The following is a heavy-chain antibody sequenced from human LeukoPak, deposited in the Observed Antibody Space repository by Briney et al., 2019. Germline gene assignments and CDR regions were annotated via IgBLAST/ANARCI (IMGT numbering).Heavy chain of an antibody. D-gene: IGHD4-17*01. CDR2: IYYSGST. CDR1: GGSVSSGSYY. V-gene: IGHV4-61*01. Sequence: SETLSLTCTVSGGSVSSGSYYWSWIRQPPGTGLEWIGYIYYSGSTNYNPSLKSRVTISVDTSKNQFSLKVSSVTAADTAVYYCARTDYGDYNWFDPWGQGTLVTVSS. CDR3: ARTDYGDYNWFDP. J-gene: IGHJ5*02.